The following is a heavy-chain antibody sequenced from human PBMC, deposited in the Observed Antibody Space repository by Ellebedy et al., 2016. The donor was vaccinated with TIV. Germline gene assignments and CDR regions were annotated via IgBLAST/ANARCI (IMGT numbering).Heavy chain of an antibody. CDR2: ISGLNGKT. CDR3: ARDNTVGGTNWFDP. J-gene: IGHJ5*02. CDR1: GYTFTSYG. D-gene: IGHD6-19*01. V-gene: IGHV1-18*01. Sequence: AASVKVSCKTSGYTFTSYGVSWVRQAPGKGLEWMGWISGLNGKTKYARTVQGRVTLTTDTAARTVYMELTSLRSDDTAVYYCARDNTVGGTNWFDPWGQGTLVIVSS.